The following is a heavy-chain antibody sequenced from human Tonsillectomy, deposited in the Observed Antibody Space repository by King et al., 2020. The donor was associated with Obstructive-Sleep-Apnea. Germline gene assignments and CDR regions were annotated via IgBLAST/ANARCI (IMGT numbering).Heavy chain of an antibody. J-gene: IGHJ4*02. D-gene: IGHD3-10*01. CDR2: IYSGGST. CDR1: GFTVSSNY. Sequence: QLVQSGGGLVQPGGSLRLSCAASGFTVSSNYMSWGRPAPGKGLEWVSVIYSGGSTYYADSVKGRFTISRDNSKNTLYLQMNSLRAEDTAVYYCARDRNHPGSYPDYWGQGTLVTVSS. V-gene: IGHV3-66*01. CDR3: ARDRNHPGSYPDY.